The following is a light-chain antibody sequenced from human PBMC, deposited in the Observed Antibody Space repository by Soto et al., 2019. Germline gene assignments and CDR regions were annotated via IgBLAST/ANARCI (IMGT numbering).Light chain of an antibody. Sequence: EIVLTQSPATLSLSPGERATLSCRASQSVSSYLAWYQQNPGQAPRLLIYDVSNRATGIPTRFSGSGSGTDFTLTISSLEPEDFAIYYCQQRSNWPGTFGQGTKVEIK. V-gene: IGKV3-11*01. CDR2: DVS. J-gene: IGKJ1*01. CDR1: QSVSSY. CDR3: QQRSNWPGT.